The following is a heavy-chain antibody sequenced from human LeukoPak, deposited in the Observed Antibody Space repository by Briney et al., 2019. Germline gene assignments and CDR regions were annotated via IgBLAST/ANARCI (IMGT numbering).Heavy chain of an antibody. J-gene: IGHJ4*02. V-gene: IGHV5-51*01. Sequence: PGESLKISCKGSGYSFTSYWIGWVRQLPGKGREWMGIIYPGDSDSRYSPSFQGQVTISADKSISTAYLQWSSLKASDTAMYYCAVEYSSSSSAGSYFDYWGQGTLVTVSS. CDR1: GYSFTSYW. CDR3: AVEYSSSSSAGSYFDY. D-gene: IGHD6-6*01. CDR2: IYPGDSDS.